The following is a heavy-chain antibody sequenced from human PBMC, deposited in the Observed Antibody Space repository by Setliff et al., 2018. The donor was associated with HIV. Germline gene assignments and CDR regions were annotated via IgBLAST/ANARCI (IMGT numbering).Heavy chain of an antibody. J-gene: IGHJ5*02. CDR3: APVSSGWFDP. Sequence: ASVKVSCKVSGYSLTELSMHWVRQAPGKGLEWMGGFDPDDGETVYAQQFQGRVTMTEDTSTDTAYMELTSLRSGDTAMYYCAPVSSGWFDPWGQGTTVTVSS. V-gene: IGHV1-24*01. CDR2: FDPDDGET. D-gene: IGHD6-25*01. CDR1: GYSLTELS.